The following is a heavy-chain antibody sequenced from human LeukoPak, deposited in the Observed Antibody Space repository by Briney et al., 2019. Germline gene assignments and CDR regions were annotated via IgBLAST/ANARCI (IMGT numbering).Heavy chain of an antibody. CDR3: AKDFEGSRSYYCPFDY. Sequence: GGSLRLSCAASGFTFSSYWMNWVRQAPGKGLEWVAYITLSSTAIYYADSVKGRFTISRDNAKNSLYLQMNSLRAEDTAVYYCAKDFEGSRSYYCPFDYWGQGTLVTVSS. J-gene: IGHJ4*02. D-gene: IGHD3-10*01. CDR2: ITLSSTAI. CDR1: GFTFSSYW. V-gene: IGHV3-48*01.